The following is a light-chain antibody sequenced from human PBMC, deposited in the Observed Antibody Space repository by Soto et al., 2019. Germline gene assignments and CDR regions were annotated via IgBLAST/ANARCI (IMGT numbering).Light chain of an antibody. J-gene: IGKJ5*01. CDR2: DAS. V-gene: IGKV1-33*01. CDR3: QQYENRPT. Sequence: DIQMTQSPSSLSASVGDRVTITCQASQNINNYLNWYQQKPGRAPKLLIYDASNLEAGVPSRFRGSGSGTDFTFTISRLQPEDIATYYCQQYENRPTFVQGTRLEIK. CDR1: QNINNY.